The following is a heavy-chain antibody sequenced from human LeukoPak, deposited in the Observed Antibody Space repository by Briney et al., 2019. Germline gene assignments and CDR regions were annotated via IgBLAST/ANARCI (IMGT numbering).Heavy chain of an antibody. CDR1: GGTFSSYA. Sequence: SVKVSCKASGGTFSSYAISWVRQAPGQGLELMGRIIPIFGTANYAQKFQGRVTITTDESTSTAYMELSSLRSEDTAVYYCARGYTAMAHAFDIWGQGTMVTVSS. V-gene: IGHV1-69*05. CDR3: ARGYTAMAHAFDI. CDR2: IIPIFGTA. J-gene: IGHJ3*02. D-gene: IGHD5-18*01.